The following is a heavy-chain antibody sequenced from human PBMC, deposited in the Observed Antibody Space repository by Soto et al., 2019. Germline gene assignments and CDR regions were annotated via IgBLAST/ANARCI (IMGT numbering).Heavy chain of an antibody. CDR2: INPHNGDT. Sequence: QVHLVQSGGEVRKPGASVRVSCKTSGYPFSSYDISWVRQAPGQGLEWMGWINPHNGDTNYTQTFRDRVNMTKDTSTTTVYMELRSLKSDDTAVYFCARDPVGGHFDYWGQGTLVTVSS. CDR3: ARDPVGGHFDY. J-gene: IGHJ4*02. CDR1: GYPFSSYD. V-gene: IGHV1-18*04. D-gene: IGHD2-15*01.